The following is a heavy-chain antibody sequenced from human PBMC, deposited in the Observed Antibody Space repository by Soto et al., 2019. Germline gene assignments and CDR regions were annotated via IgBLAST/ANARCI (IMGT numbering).Heavy chain of an antibody. CDR2: ISYDGSNK. Sequence: GGSLRLSCAASGFTFSSYAMHWVRQAPGKGLEWVAVISYDGSNKYYADSVKGRFTISRDNSKNTLYLQMSSLRAEDTAVYYCARDRRNYYGSWGCFDYWGQGTLVTVSS. CDR1: GFTFSSYA. J-gene: IGHJ4*02. V-gene: IGHV3-30-3*01. CDR3: ARDRRNYYGSWGCFDY. D-gene: IGHD3-10*01.